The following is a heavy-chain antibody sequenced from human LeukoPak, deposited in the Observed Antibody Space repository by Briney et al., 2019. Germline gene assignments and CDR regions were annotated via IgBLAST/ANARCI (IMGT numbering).Heavy chain of an antibody. Sequence: GASLRLSCAASGLTFSTYTMNWVRQAPGKGLEWVSSISSESSYIYYADSMKGRFTVSRDNAKNSLYLQMNSLKAEDTAVYFCASHYDIDYWGQGTLVTVSS. J-gene: IGHJ4*02. CDR3: ASHYDIDY. D-gene: IGHD3-9*01. V-gene: IGHV3-21*06. CDR1: GLTFSTYT. CDR2: ISSESSYI.